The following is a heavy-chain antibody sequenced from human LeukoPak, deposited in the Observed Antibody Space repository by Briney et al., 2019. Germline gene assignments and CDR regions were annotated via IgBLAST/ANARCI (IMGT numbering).Heavy chain of an antibody. CDR3: ARRRRYCTSTTCYDDFFDY. Sequence: GESLKISCEGSGYNYGIHWIAWVRQKPGQGLEWMGSIYPGDSDTRYSPSFQGQVTMSVDKANNTAYLQWSGLKASDAATYYCARRRRYCTSTTCYDDFFDYWGHGTLVSVPS. CDR1: GYNYGIHW. D-gene: IGHD2-2*01. CDR2: IYPGDSDT. V-gene: IGHV5-51*01. J-gene: IGHJ4*01.